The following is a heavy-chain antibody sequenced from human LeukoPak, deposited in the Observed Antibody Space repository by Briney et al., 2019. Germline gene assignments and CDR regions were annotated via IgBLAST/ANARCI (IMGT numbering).Heavy chain of an antibody. D-gene: IGHD6-19*01. CDR3: ARQPGGWYGMDV. J-gene: IGHJ6*04. V-gene: IGHV5-51*01. CDR1: GYSFSNYY. CDR2: MYPGGSDI. Sequence: PGESLKISCKGSGYSFSNYYIDWVRQMPGKGLEWMGVMYPGGSDIRYSPSFQGQVTISADKSIDTAYLQWSSLKASDTAMYYCARQPGGWYGMDVWGKGTTVTVSS.